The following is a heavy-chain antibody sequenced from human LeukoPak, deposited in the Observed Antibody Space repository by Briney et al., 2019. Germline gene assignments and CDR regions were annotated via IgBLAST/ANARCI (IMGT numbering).Heavy chain of an antibody. Sequence: SETLSLTCTVSGGSISSYYWGWIRQPPGKGLEWIGYIYYSGSTNYDPSLRSRVTISVDTSKNQFSLKLSSVTAADTAVYYCARVYRSRITIFGVVIIPSWFDPWGQGTLVTVSS. CDR3: ARVYRSRITIFGVVIIPSWFDP. D-gene: IGHD3-3*01. J-gene: IGHJ5*02. CDR2: IYYSGST. V-gene: IGHV4-59*01. CDR1: GGSISSYY.